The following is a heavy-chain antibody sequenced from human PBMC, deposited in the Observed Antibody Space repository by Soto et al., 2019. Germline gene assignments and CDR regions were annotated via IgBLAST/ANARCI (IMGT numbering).Heavy chain of an antibody. CDR1: GFTFSSYA. CDR3: AKDLVDSSMDPYYFDY. CDR2: ISGSGGST. Sequence: GSLRLSCAASGFTFSSYAMSWVRQAPGKGLEWVSTISGSGGSTYYADSVKGRFTISRDNSKNTLYLQMNSLRAEDTAVYYCAKDLVDSSMDPYYFDYWGQGTLVTVSS. D-gene: IGHD5-18*01. J-gene: IGHJ4*02. V-gene: IGHV3-23*01.